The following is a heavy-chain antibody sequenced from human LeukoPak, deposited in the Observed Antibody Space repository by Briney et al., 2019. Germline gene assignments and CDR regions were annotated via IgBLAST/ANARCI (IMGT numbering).Heavy chain of an antibody. J-gene: IGHJ4*02. CDR1: GGTFSSYA. CDR2: IIPILGIA. V-gene: IGHV1-69*04. Sequence: GSSVKVSFKASGGTFSSYAISWVRQAPGQGLEWMGRIIPILGIANYAQKFQGRVTITADKSTSTAYMELSSLRSEDTAVYYCAKGGGWGTPGPYYFDYWGQGTLVTVSS. CDR3: AKGGGWGTPGPYYFDY. D-gene: IGHD1-7*01.